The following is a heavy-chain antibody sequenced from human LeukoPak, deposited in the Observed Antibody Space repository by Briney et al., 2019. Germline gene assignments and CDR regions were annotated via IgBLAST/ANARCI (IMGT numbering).Heavy chain of an antibody. D-gene: IGHD4-17*01. J-gene: IGHJ4*02. CDR2: ISSSSNHI. Sequence: GGSLRLSCAASGFTFSSYSMNWVRQAPGKGLEWVSSISSSSNHIYYADSMKGRFTISRDNAKNSLFLQMNSLRAEDSAVYYCARDRLHYGEYEKTFDYWGQGTLVTVSS. CDR3: ARDRLHYGEYEKTFDY. CDR1: GFTFSSYS. V-gene: IGHV3-21*01.